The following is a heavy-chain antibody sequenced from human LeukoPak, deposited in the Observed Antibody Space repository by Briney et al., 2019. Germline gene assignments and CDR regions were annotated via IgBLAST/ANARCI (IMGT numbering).Heavy chain of an antibody. D-gene: IGHD2-2*02. CDR1: GYTFTGYY. V-gene: IGHV1-2*02. CDR3: ARGASIGFCSSTSCYKAYDY. CDR2: INPNSGGT. J-gene: IGHJ4*02. Sequence: ASVKVFCKASGYTFTGYYMHWVRQAPGQGLEWMGWINPNSGGTNYAQKFQGRVTMTRDTSISTAYMELSRLRSDDTAVYYCARGASIGFCSSTSCYKAYDYWGQGTLVTVSS.